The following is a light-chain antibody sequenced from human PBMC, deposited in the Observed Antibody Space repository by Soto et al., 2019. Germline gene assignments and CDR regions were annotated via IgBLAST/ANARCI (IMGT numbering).Light chain of an antibody. J-gene: IGLJ1*01. CDR3: GAWDDSLNGYV. CDR1: SSNVGSNT. CDR2: TNN. Sequence: QSVLTQTPSTSGTPGQRVTISCSGSSSNVGSNTVNWYQQLPGTAPKLLIYTNNQRPSGVPDRFSGSKSVTSASLAISGLQSEDEADYYCGAWDDSLNGYVFGTGTKVTVL. V-gene: IGLV1-44*01.